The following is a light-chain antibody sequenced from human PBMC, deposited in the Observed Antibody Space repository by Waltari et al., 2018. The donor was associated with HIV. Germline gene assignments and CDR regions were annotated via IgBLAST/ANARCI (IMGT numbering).Light chain of an antibody. CDR3: QVWDSNSDDYV. CDR1: NIGSYS. CDR2: DDS. V-gene: IGLV3-21*02. Sequence: YVLPQAPSVSVAPGQTARITCGGNNIGSYSVNWYQQKPGQAPVLVVYDDSDRPSGIPERIYGSNSGNTATLTINRVEAGDEADYSCQVWDSNSDDYVFGGGTKLTVL. J-gene: IGLJ2*01.